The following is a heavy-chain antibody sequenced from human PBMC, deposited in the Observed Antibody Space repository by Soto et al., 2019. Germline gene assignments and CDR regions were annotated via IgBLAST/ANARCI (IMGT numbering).Heavy chain of an antibody. D-gene: IGHD6-19*01. Sequence: QVQLQESGRGLVKPSGTLSLTCAVSCDAVSSPYYWCWVRQPPGKGLEWIGEVFHTGTTSYNPSLRSRVTISMDKSNNQFSLDLSSVSAADTAVYYCARSAGWYAVHSWAPGTLVIVSS. V-gene: IGHV4-4*02. CDR2: VFHTGTT. CDR1: CDAVSSPYY. CDR3: ARSAGWYAVHS. J-gene: IGHJ4*02.